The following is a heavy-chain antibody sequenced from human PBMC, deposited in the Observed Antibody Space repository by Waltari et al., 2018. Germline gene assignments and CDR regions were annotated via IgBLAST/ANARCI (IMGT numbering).Heavy chain of an antibody. J-gene: IGHJ4*02. CDR2: IKQDGSAK. D-gene: IGHD6-19*01. CDR1: GFNLSRYW. CDR3: VTDVSGWYVN. Sequence: EVQLVESGGGLVQPGGSLRLSCSASGFNLSRYWMTWVRQAPGRGLEWVANIKQDGSAKYYVDSVRGRSTISRDNANNSLFLQINSLRDDDTAVYYCVTDVSGWYVNWGQGTSVTVSS. V-gene: IGHV3-7*01.